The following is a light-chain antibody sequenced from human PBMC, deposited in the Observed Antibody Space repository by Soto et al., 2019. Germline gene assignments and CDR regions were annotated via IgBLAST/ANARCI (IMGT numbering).Light chain of an antibody. CDR1: QSVSSN. V-gene: IGKV3-20*01. Sequence: PGERATHSCRASQSVSSNLAWFQQKPGQAPRLLMYGASSRGTGIPDRFSGGGSGTDFTLTISRLEPEDFTVYKSAQYESSPITFGGG. J-gene: IGKJ4*01. CDR2: GAS. CDR3: AQYESSPIT.